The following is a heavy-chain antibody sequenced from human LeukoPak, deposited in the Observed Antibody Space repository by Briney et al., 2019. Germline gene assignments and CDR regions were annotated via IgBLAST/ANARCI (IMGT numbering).Heavy chain of an antibody. J-gene: IGHJ4*02. CDR2: INSDGSST. CDR3: AREGAVYSNYDPDY. Sequence: PGESLRLSCAASGFTFSSYWMHWVRQAPGKGLVWVSRINSDGSSTSYADSVKGRFTISRDNAKNTPYLQMNSLRAEDTAVYYCAREGAVYSNYDPDYWGQGTLVTVSS. D-gene: IGHD4-11*01. CDR1: GFTFSSYW. V-gene: IGHV3-74*01.